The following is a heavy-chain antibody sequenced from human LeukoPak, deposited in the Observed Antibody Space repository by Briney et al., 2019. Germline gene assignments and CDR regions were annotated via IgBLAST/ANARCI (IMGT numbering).Heavy chain of an antibody. Sequence: GRSLRVSCAASGFTFSSYAMHWVRQAPGKGLEWVAVISYDGSNKDYAADSVKGRFTISRDNSKNTLFLQMNSLRADDTAVYYCARDRNYGSGTRLTYFDYWGQGTLVIVSS. CDR3: ARDRNYGSGTRLTYFDY. D-gene: IGHD3-10*01. V-gene: IGHV3-30*04. CDR1: GFTFSSYA. J-gene: IGHJ4*02. CDR2: ISYDGSNK.